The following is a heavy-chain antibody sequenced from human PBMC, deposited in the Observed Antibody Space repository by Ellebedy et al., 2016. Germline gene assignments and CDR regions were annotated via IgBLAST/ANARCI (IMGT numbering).Heavy chain of an antibody. Sequence: GSLRLSXSVSGGSIKNSFWSWLRQPPGKGLEWMGYIVYTGSTNYNPSLKSRVTISVDTSKNQFPLELSSVTATDTAVYYCAARLSDQFAFHYWGQGILVTVSS. D-gene: IGHD5-24*01. CDR3: AARLSDQFAFHY. V-gene: IGHV4-59*08. CDR2: IVYTGST. CDR1: GGSIKNSF. J-gene: IGHJ4*02.